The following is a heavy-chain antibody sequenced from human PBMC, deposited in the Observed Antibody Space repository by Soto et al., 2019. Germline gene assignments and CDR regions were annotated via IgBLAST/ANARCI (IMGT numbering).Heavy chain of an antibody. Sequence: EASVKVSCKASGGTFSSYAISWVRQAPGQGLEWMGGIIPIFGTANYAQKFQGRVTITADESTSTAYMELSSLRSEDTAVYYCAREDIVVVVAATRGHYYYGMDVWGQGTTVTVSS. V-gene: IGHV1-69*13. CDR1: GGTFSSYA. CDR2: IIPIFGTA. CDR3: AREDIVVVVAATRGHYYYGMDV. J-gene: IGHJ6*02. D-gene: IGHD2-15*01.